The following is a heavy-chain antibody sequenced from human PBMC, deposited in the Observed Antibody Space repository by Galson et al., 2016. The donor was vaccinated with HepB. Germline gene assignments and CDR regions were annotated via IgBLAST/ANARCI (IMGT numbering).Heavy chain of an antibody. CDR2: ISCNGYPI. D-gene: IGHD3-10*01. CDR3: AKDSGSGSYYKWGWFDP. Sequence: SLRLSCAASGFAFDDSAMHWVRQAPGKGLEWVSAISCNGYPIDYADSVKGRFTISRDNAKNSLYLQMDSLRSEDTALYYCAKDSGSGSYYKWGWFDPWGQGTLVTVSS. V-gene: IGHV3-9*01. CDR1: GFAFDDSA. J-gene: IGHJ5*02.